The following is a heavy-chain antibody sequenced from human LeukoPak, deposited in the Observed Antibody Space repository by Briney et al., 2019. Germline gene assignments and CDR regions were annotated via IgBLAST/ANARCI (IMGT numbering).Heavy chain of an antibody. D-gene: IGHD6-13*01. V-gene: IGHV3-21*01. CDR2: ISSSSSYI. J-gene: IGHJ4*02. Sequence: GGSLRLSCAASGFTFSSYSMNWVRQAPGKGLEWVSSISSSSSYIYYADSVKGRFTISRDNAKNSLYLQMNSLRAEDTAVYYCAREPYSSSWLIDYWGQGTLVTVSS. CDR3: AREPYSSSWLIDY. CDR1: GFTFSSYS.